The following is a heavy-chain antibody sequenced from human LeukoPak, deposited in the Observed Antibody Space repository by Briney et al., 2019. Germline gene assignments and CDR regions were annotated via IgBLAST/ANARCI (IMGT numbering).Heavy chain of an antibody. D-gene: IGHD1-14*01. CDR2: ISNTGSTT. J-gene: IGHJ4*02. Sequence: GGSLRLSCAASGFTFSDNYMTWIRQAPGKGLEWVSYISNTGSTTYYADPVKGRFTISRDNAKNSLYLQMNSLRAEDTAVYYCARARKGYYFDHWGQGTLVTVSS. V-gene: IGHV3-11*04. CDR1: GFTFSDNY. CDR3: ARARKGYYFDH.